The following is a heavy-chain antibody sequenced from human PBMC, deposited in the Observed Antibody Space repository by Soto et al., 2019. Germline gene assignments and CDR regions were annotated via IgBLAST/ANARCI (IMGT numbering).Heavy chain of an antibody. V-gene: IGHV3-23*01. CDR2: ISGSGGST. J-gene: IGHJ4*02. CDR1: GVTFYNSE. Sequence: KLASAACGVTFYNSEVGVVLQAPGKGLEWVSTISGSGGSTYYTDFVKGRFTISRDNSKNTLYLQMNNLRADDTAVYFCAKRPAAIRAFDYWGQGTLVTVSS. CDR3: AKRPAAIRAFDY. D-gene: IGHD2-2*01.